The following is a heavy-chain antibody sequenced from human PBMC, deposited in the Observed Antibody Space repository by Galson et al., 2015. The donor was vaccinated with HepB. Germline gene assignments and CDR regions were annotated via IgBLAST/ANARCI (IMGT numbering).Heavy chain of an antibody. CDR1: GYTFSTYG. CDR3: ARGGVATIGGPTFDY. CDR2: ISGYNGNT. Sequence: SVKVSCKASGYTFSTYGISWVRQAPGQGLEWMGRISGYNGNTNYAQRFQGGVTMTTDTSTSTVYMEVRSLRYDDTAVYYCARGGVATIGGPTFDYWGQGTPVTVSS. V-gene: IGHV1-18*01. D-gene: IGHD5-12*01. J-gene: IGHJ4*02.